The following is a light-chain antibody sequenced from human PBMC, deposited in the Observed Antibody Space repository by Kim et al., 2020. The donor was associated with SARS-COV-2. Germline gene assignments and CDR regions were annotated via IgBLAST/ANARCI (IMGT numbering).Light chain of an antibody. CDR3: QQYYNWPPYT. J-gene: IGKJ2*01. V-gene: IGKV3-15*01. Sequence: VSPGERATLSCRASQSVSSNLAWYQHKPGQTPRLLIYGASTRATGIPVRFRGSGSGTDFTLTVSSLQSEDFAVYYCQQYYNWPPYTFGQGTKLEIK. CDR1: QSVSSN. CDR2: GAS.